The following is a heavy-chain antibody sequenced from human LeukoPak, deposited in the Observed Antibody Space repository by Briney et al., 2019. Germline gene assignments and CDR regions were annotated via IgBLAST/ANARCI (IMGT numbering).Heavy chain of an antibody. Sequence: PGGSLRLSCGGSGFTFSSYAMSWVRQAPGKGLEWVSVIYIGGNTYYAESVKGRFTIPRDNSENTLYLQLNSLRAEDTAVYYCVRGDGYNFFDYWGQGTLVTVSS. CDR1: GFTFSSYA. D-gene: IGHD5-24*01. CDR3: VRGDGYNFFDY. J-gene: IGHJ4*02. CDR2: IYIGGNT. V-gene: IGHV3-23*03.